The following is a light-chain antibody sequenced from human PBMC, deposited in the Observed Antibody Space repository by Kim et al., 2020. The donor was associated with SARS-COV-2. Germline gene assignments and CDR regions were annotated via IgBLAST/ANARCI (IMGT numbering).Light chain of an antibody. Sequence: ESVGARVTLTCRASQRISIWLAWYQQKPGKAPKLLIYKASSLESGVPSRFSGSGSGTEFSLTISSLQPGDFATYHCQQYNTYPYTFGQGTKLEI. CDR2: KAS. CDR1: QRISIW. J-gene: IGKJ2*01. V-gene: IGKV1-5*03. CDR3: QQYNTYPYT.